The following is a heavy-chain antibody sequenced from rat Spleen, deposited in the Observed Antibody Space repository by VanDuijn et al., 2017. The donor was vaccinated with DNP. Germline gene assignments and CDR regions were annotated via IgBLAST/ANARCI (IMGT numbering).Heavy chain of an antibody. CDR1: GFTFSNSY. V-gene: IGHV5-25*01. CDR2: INTGAGDT. CDR3: ARYHWELGDWFAY. Sequence: EVQVVESGGGLVQPGGSMKLSCAASGFTFSNSYMAWVRQAPTKGLEWVASINTGAGDTYYRDSVKGRFTISRENAKNTLHLQMDSLRSEDTATYYCARYHWELGDWFAYWGQGTLVTVSS. D-gene: IGHD5-1*01. J-gene: IGHJ3*01.